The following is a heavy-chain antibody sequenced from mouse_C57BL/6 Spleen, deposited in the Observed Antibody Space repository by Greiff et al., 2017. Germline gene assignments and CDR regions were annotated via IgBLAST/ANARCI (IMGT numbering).Heavy chain of an antibody. CDR3: ARGGIRVGAAMDY. CDR1: GYTFTSYW. V-gene: IGHV1-53*01. D-gene: IGHD1-1*01. Sequence: VQLQQSGTELVKPGASVKLSCKASGYTFTSYWMHWVKQRPGQGLEWIGNINPSNGGTNYNEKFKSKATLTVDKSSSTAYMQLSSLTSEDSAVYYCARGGIRVGAAMDYWGQGTSVTVSS. CDR2: INPSNGGT. J-gene: IGHJ4*01.